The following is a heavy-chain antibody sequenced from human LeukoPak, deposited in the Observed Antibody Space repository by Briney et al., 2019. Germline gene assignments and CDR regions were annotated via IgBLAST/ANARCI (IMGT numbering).Heavy chain of an antibody. V-gene: IGHV3-7*01. Sequence: GGSLRLSCAASGFTFSSYWMSWLRQAPGKGLEWVATISQDGSEKFYVDSAKGRFTVSRDNAKTSLYLQMNSLRAEDTAVYYCVREANARFDYWGQGTLVTVSS. CDR3: VREANARFDY. J-gene: IGHJ4*02. CDR2: ISQDGSEK. CDR1: GFTFSSYW. D-gene: IGHD1-1*01.